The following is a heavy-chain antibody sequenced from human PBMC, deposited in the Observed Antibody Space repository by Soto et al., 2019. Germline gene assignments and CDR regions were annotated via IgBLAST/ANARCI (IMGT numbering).Heavy chain of an antibody. CDR1: GGTFSSYA. V-gene: IGHV1-69*13. D-gene: IGHD3-3*01. Sequence: SVKVSCKASGGTFSSYAISWVRQAPGQGLEWMGGIIPIFGTANYAQKFQGRVTITADESTSTAYMELSSLRSEDTAVYYCATRITIFGVVTDYYYYGMDVWGQGTTVTVSS. CDR2: IIPIFGTA. J-gene: IGHJ6*02. CDR3: ATRITIFGVVTDYYYYGMDV.